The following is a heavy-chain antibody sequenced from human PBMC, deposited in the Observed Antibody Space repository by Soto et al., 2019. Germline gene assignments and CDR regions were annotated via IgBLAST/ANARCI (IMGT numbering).Heavy chain of an antibody. Sequence: QVQLVQSGTEVKKPGASVKVSCKTSGYTFTGYQMHWVRQAPGRGLEWMGWINPDSGATNYAQNFQGWVTMTRDTSITTAYMELSRLTSDDTAVYYCATQRGKAIFGPLDFWGKGTLVTVSS. D-gene: IGHD3-3*01. V-gene: IGHV1-2*04. CDR3: ATQRGKAIFGPLDF. J-gene: IGHJ4*02. CDR1: GYTFTGYQ. CDR2: INPDSGAT.